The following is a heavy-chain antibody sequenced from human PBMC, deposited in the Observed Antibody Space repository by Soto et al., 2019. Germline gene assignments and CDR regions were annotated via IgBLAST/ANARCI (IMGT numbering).Heavy chain of an antibody. V-gene: IGHV3-74*01. CDR1: GFTFSSYW. J-gene: IGHJ4*02. CDR3: VRGDGDYHDGNGYLGRH. CDR2: INSDGSST. D-gene: IGHD5-18*01. Sequence: PGGSLRLSCAASGFTFSSYWMHWVRQAPGKGLVWVSRINSDGSSTSYADSVKGRFTISRDNAKNTLYLQMNSLRAEDTAVYYCVRGDGDYHDGNGYLGRHWGQGTLVTVSS.